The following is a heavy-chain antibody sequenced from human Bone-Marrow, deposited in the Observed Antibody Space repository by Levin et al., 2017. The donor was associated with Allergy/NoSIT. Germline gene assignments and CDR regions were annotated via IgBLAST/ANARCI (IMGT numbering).Heavy chain of an antibody. CDR3: ARLLKNYDLLTYAMDV. D-gene: IGHD3-9*01. CDR1: GDSVSSNSAT. J-gene: IGHJ6*02. V-gene: IGHV6-1*01. Sequence: NASETLSLTCAISGDSVSSNSATWNWIRQSPARGLEWLGRTYYRSKWYNDYAVSVKSRITINSDTSKNQFSLHLNAVTPEDTAVYYCARLLKNYDLLTYAMDVWGQGTTVTVSS. CDR2: TYYRSKWYN.